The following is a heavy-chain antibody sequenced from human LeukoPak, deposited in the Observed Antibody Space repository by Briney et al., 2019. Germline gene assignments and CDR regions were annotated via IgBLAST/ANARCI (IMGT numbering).Heavy chain of an antibody. CDR2: ISGSGGGT. J-gene: IGHJ4*02. CDR3: AKVPRGYSYGETDY. CDR1: GFTFSSYA. V-gene: IGHV3-23*01. Sequence: GASLRLSCAASGFTFSSYAMSWVRQAPGKGLEWVSAISGSGGGTYYADSVKGRFTISRDNSKNTLYLQMNSLRAEDTAVYYCAKVPRGYSYGETDYWGQGTLVTVSS. D-gene: IGHD5-18*01.